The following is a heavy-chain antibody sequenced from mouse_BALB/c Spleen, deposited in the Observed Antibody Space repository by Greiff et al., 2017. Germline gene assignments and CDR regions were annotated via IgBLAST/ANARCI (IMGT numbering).Heavy chain of an antibody. J-gene: IGHJ3*01. CDR3: NAEDGNVFAY. CDR1: GFNIKDYY. Sequence: VQLQQSGAELVRSGASVKLSCTASGFNIKDYYMHWVKQRPEQGLEWIGWIDPENGDTEYAPKFQGKATMTADTSSNTAYLQLSSLTSEDTAVYYCNAEDGNVFAYWGQGTLVTVSA. CDR2: IDPENGDT. V-gene: IGHV14-4*02. D-gene: IGHD2-1*01.